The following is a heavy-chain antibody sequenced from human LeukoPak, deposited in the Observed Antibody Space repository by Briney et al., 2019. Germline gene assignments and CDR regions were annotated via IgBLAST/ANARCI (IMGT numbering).Heavy chain of an antibody. D-gene: IGHD1-26*01. V-gene: IGHV1-46*01. CDR3: ARGTHSPRGWFDP. Sequence: GASVKVSCKASGYTFTSYYMYWVRQAPGQGLEWMGITNPSGGSTSYAQKFQGRVTMTRDMSTSTVYMELSSLRSEDTAVYYCARGTHSPRGWFDPWGQGTLVTVSP. J-gene: IGHJ5*02. CDR2: TNPSGGST. CDR1: GYTFTSYY.